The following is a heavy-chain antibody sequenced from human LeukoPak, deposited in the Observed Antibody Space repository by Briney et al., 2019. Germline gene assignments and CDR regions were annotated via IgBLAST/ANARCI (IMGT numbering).Heavy chain of an antibody. Sequence: GSLRLSCAASGFTFSSYAMSWVRQAPGKGLEWVSAISGSGGSTYYADSVKGRFTISRDNSKNTLYLQMNSLRTEDTAVYYCARIKTMLPAVNAFDIWGQGTLVTVSS. CDR2: ISGSGGST. J-gene: IGHJ3*02. V-gene: IGHV3-23*01. CDR1: GFTFSSYA. CDR3: ARIKTMLPAVNAFDI. D-gene: IGHD3-10*01.